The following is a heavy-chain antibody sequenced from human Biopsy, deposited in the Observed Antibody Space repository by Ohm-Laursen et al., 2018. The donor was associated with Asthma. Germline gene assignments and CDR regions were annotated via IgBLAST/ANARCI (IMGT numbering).Heavy chain of an antibody. Sequence: SLRLSCAASGFDFSGYTMNWVRQAPGKGLEWVSSISGLSRYKYYSDSLRGRVTISRDNAKSSLHLQMSSLRAEDTVVYFCARDFTIGSGSPFHFWGPGTLVTVSS. V-gene: IGHV3-21*01. CDR1: GFDFSGYT. J-gene: IGHJ4*01. D-gene: IGHD3-10*01. CDR3: ARDFTIGSGSPFHF. CDR2: ISGLSRYK.